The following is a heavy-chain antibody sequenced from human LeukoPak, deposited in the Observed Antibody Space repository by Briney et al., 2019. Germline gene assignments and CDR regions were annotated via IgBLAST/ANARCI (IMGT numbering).Heavy chain of an antibody. D-gene: IGHD4-17*01. CDR1: GFTFSSYA. CDR3: ARLTTVTTPIDY. V-gene: IGHV3-30*04. Sequence: PGGSLRLSCAASGFTFSSYAMHWVRQAPGKGLEWVAVISYDGSNKYYADSVEGRFTISRDNSKNTLYLQMNSLRAEDTAVYYCARLTTVTTPIDYWGQGTLVTVSS. CDR2: ISYDGSNK. J-gene: IGHJ4*02.